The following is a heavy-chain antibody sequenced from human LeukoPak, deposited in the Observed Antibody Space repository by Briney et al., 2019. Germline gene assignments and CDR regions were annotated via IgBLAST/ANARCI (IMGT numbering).Heavy chain of an antibody. Sequence: ASVKVSCKASGYTFTSYYMHWVRQAPGQGLEWMGIINPSGGSTSYAQKFQGRVTMTRDTSTSTVYMELSSLRSEDTAVYYCAGDWEIVGATPEAFDYWGQGTLVTVSS. CDR2: INPSGGST. J-gene: IGHJ4*02. D-gene: IGHD1-26*01. V-gene: IGHV1-46*01. CDR3: AGDWEIVGATPEAFDY. CDR1: GYTFTSYY.